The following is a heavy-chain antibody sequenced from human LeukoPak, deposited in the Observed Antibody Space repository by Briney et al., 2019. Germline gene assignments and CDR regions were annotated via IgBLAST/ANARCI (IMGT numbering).Heavy chain of an antibody. J-gene: IGHJ3*02. D-gene: IGHD2-15*01. V-gene: IGHV4-59*01. Sequence: SETLSLTCTVSGGSISTYYWSWIRQPPGKGLEWIGYIYYSGSTNYNPSPKSRVTISVDTSKNQFSLKLSPVTAADTAVYYCARGRNLRYCSGGSCYSDDAFDIWGQGTMVTVSS. CDR3: ARGRNLRYCSGGSCYSDDAFDI. CDR1: GGSISTYY. CDR2: IYYSGST.